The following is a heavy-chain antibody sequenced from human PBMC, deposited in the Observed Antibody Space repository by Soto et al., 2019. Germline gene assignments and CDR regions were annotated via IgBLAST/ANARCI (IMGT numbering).Heavy chain of an antibody. V-gene: IGHV5-51*01. J-gene: IGHJ4*02. D-gene: IGHD1-1*01. CDR3: ARQAGTTFVSFDY. CDR1: GYSFSSYW. Sequence: PGESLKISCEGSGYSFSSYWIAWVRQMPGKGLEWMGIMYPGDSDIRYSPSFQGQVTISADKSISTAYLQWSSLKASDTAIYYCARQAGTTFVSFDYWGQGTLVTVS. CDR2: MYPGDSDI.